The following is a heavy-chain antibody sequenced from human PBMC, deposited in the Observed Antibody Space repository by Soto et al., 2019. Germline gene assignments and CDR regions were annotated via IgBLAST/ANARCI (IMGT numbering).Heavy chain of an antibody. CDR1: GFTFSSHA. Sequence: GGSLRLSCAASGFTFSSHAMHWVRQAPGKGLEYVAAVSDDGSEQYYADSVRGRFTISRDNSKNTVYLQLDSLTTGDTAVYYCARDPTGGYFHYDYWGQGALVTVSS. J-gene: IGHJ4*02. D-gene: IGHD1-26*01. CDR2: VSDDGSEQ. V-gene: IGHV3-30*17. CDR3: ARDPTGGYFHYDY.